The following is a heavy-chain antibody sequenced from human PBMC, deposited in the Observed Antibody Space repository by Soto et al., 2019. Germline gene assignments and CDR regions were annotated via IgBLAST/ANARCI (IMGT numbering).Heavy chain of an antibody. CDR2: FDPEDGET. CDR1: GYTLTELS. V-gene: IGHV1-24*01. D-gene: IGHD3-3*01. J-gene: IGHJ4*02. CDR3: ATDSGNYDFWSGTRAFDY. Sequence: ASVKVSCKVSGYTLTELSMHWVRQAPGKGLEWMGGFDPEDGETIYAQKFQGRVTMTEDTSTDTAYMELSSLRSEDTAVYYCATDSGNYDFWSGTRAFDYWGQGTLVTVSS.